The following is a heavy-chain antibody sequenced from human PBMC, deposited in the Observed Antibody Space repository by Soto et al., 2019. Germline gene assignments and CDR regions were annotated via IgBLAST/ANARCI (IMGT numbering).Heavy chain of an antibody. CDR3: ARDANTQLSNYLGHYGDPDAFDI. CDR1: GGTFSSYA. Sequence: SVKVSCKASGGTFSSYAISWVRQAPGQGLEWMGGIIPIFGTANYAQKFQGRVTITADESTSTAYMELSSLRSEDTAVYYCARDANTQLSNYLGHYGDPDAFDIWGQGTMVTVSS. D-gene: IGHD4-17*01. V-gene: IGHV1-69*13. CDR2: IIPIFGTA. J-gene: IGHJ3*02.